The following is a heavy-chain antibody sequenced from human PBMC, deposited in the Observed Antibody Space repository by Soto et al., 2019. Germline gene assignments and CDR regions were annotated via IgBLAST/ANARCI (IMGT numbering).Heavy chain of an antibody. CDR3: ARDLDRGYCRGGSCARGGAFDI. V-gene: IGHV1-69*13. J-gene: IGHJ3*02. CDR1: GGTFRSYA. CDR2: IIPIFGTA. D-gene: IGHD2-15*01. Sequence: SAKVSCKASGGTFRSYAISWVRQAPGQGLEWMGGIIPIFGTANYAQKFQGRVTITADESTSTAYMELSSLRSEDTAVYYCARDLDRGYCRGGSCARGGAFDIWR.